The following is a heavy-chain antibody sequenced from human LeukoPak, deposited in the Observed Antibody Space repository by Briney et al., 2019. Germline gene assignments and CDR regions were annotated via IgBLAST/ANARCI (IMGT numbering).Heavy chain of an antibody. D-gene: IGHD1-1*01. J-gene: IGHJ4*02. CDR2: TYYRSKWYN. V-gene: IGHV6-1*01. Sequence: SQTLSLTCVISGDSVSSNSAAWNWIRQSPSRGLEWLGRTYYRSKWYNNYSVSVKSRITINPDTSKNQFSLQLNSVTPEDTAVYYCARSTSIVTTGLDYWGQGTLVTVSS. CDR1: GDSVSSNSAA. CDR3: ARSTSIVTTGLDY.